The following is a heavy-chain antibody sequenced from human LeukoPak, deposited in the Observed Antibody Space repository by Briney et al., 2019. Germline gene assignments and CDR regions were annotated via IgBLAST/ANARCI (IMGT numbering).Heavy chain of an antibody. CDR1: GLTFSGYG. D-gene: IGHD4-17*01. Sequence: AGSLRLSCAASGLTFSGYGIHWVRQAPGKGLEWVAFIRSDGSKEFYADSVKGRFTISRDNSKNTLYLQVNSLRVEDTAVYYCAKGGATVIDYWGQGTLVTVSS. CDR3: AKGGATVIDY. J-gene: IGHJ4*02. CDR2: IRSDGSKE. V-gene: IGHV3-30*02.